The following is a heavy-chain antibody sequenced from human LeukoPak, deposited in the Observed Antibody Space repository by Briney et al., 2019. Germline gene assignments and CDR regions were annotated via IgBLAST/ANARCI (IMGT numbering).Heavy chain of an antibody. J-gene: IGHJ3*01. Sequence: PGGSLRLSCAASGFTFTNAWLIWVRQGPGKGLEWVGRIRSNSDGGTTDYAAPAKGRFTISRDDLNSTLYLQMSSLKTEDTAVYYCTTQFYYDGDGYLYDGFDVWGQGTMVTVSS. V-gene: IGHV3-15*01. CDR3: TTQFYYDGDGYLYDGFDV. CDR2: IRSNSDGGTT. CDR1: GFTFTNAW. D-gene: IGHD2-21*02.